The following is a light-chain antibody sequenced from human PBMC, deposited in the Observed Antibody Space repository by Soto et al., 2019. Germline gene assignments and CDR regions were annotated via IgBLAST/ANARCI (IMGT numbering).Light chain of an antibody. Sequence: IVWAQSPGTLSLSPGVRATFSCRARQHVSSSYLAWYQQKPGQAPRLLIYGASTWATGVPDRFSGSGSGTDFILTISRLEPEDFASYYCQQYYGSPWTFGQGTKVDIK. CDR2: GAS. V-gene: IGKV3-20*01. CDR1: QHVSSSY. J-gene: IGKJ1*01. CDR3: QQYYGSPWT.